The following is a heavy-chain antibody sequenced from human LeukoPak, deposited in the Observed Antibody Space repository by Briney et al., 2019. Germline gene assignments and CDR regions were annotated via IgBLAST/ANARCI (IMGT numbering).Heavy chain of an antibody. D-gene: IGHD3-10*01. CDR1: GFTFSDYY. V-gene: IGHV3-11*01. J-gene: IGHJ4*02. Sequence: GGSLRLSCAASGFTFSDYYMSWIRHAPGKRLEWVSYISSSGSTIYYADSVKGRFTISRDNAKDSLYMQMNSLRAEDTAVYYCARAALLFYGSGSYGDYFDYWGQGTLVTVSS. CDR3: ARAALLFYGSGSYGDYFDY. CDR2: ISSSGSTI.